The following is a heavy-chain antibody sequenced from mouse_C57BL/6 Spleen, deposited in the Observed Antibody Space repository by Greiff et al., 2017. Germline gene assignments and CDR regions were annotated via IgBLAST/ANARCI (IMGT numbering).Heavy chain of an antibody. J-gene: IGHJ1*03. CDR1: GYTFTDYY. D-gene: IGHD1-1*01. CDR2: IGPGSGST. V-gene: IGHV1-77*01. CDR3: ARSPHYYGSSYGWYFGV. Sequence: VQLQQSGAELVKPGASVKISCKASGYTFTDYYINWVKQRPGQGLEWIGKIGPGSGSTYYNEKFKGQATLTADKSSSTAYLPLRSLTSEDSAVYFCARSPHYYGSSYGWYFGVWGTGTTVTGSS.